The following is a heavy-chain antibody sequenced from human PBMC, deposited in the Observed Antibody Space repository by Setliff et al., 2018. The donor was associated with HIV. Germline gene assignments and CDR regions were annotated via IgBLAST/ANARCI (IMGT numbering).Heavy chain of an antibody. Sequence: SETLSLTCTVSGGSFSSYHWSWIRQPAGKGLEWIGHIFASGSTKYNPSLESRVTMSVDTSRTQFSLKLRSVTAADTAVYYCARVGASGVASSMDYHYYMDVWGKGTSVTVSS. CDR1: GGSFSSYH. CDR3: ARVGASGVASSMDYHYYMDV. CDR2: IFASGST. D-gene: IGHD2-2*01. V-gene: IGHV4-4*07. J-gene: IGHJ6*03.